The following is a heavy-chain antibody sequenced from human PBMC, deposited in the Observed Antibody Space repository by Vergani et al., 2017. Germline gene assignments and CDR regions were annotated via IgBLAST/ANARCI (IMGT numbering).Heavy chain of an antibody. V-gene: IGHV4-39*01. D-gene: IGHD3-16*01. CDR1: GGSISSSSHF. J-gene: IGHJ6*01. CDR3: ARHDSGHYDASYYGLDV. CDR2: IYYTGSA. Sequence: QLQLHKSGPGLVKPSETLSLTCTLSGGSISSSSHFWGWLRQTPGKGLEWIGSIYYTGSAYYNPSLKSRVSISVDASKNQFSLKLSSVTAADSAVYYCARHDSGHYDASYYGLDVWREGAT.